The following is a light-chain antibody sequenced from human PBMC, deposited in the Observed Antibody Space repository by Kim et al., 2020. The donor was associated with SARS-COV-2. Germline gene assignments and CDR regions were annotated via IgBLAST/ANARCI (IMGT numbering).Light chain of an antibody. CDR2: GKY. CDR3: NSRDSSGDHVV. CDR1: SLRNYY. V-gene: IGLV3-19*01. Sequence: ALGQTVRLTCQGDSLRNYYATWYQQRPRQAPVLVLYGKYNRPSGIPDRFSGSASGNSASLTITGAQAEDEADYYCNSRDSSGDHVVFGGGTKL. J-gene: IGLJ3*02.